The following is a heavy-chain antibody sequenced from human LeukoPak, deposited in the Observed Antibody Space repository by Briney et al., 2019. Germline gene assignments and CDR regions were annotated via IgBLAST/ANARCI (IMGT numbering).Heavy chain of an antibody. J-gene: IGHJ4*02. CDR2: IYTSGST. V-gene: IGHV4-4*07. D-gene: IGHD3-22*01. CDR1: GGSISSYY. Sequence: SETLSLTCTVPGGSISSYYWSWIRQPARKGLEWIGRIYTSGSTNYNPSLKSRVTMSVDTSKNQFSLKLSSVTAADTAVYYCARDRGNDRTRYFDYWGQGTLVTVSS. CDR3: ARDRGNDRTRYFDY.